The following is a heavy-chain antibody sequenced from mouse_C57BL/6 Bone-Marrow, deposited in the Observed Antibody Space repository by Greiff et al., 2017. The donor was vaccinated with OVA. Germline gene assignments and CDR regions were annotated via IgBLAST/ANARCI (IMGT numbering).Heavy chain of an antibody. CDR3: ARGDYYYGSSSWFAY. J-gene: IGHJ3*01. CDR1: GYTFTSYW. CDR2: IDPSDSYT. V-gene: IGHV1-69*01. Sequence: QVQLQQPGAELVMPGASVKLSCKASGYTFTSYWMHWVKQRPGQGLEWIGEIDPSDSYTNYNQKFKGKSTLTVDKSSSTAYMQLSSLTSEDSAVYYGARGDYYYGSSSWFAYWGQGTLVTVSA. D-gene: IGHD1-1*01.